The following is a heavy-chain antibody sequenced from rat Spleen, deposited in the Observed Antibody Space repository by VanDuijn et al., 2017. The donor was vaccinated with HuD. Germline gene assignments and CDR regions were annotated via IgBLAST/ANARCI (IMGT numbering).Heavy chain of an antibody. V-gene: IGHV5-7*01. J-gene: IGHJ2*01. CDR3: ARLWDS. CDR2: IASGGSNT. CDR1: GFTFSSST. Sequence: EVQLVESDGGLVQPGRSLKLSCAASGFTFSSSTMAWVRQAPRKGLEWVATIASGGSNTYYLDSVKGRFTISRDNAKNTLYLQMDSLRSEDTATYYCARLWDSWGQGVMVTVSS.